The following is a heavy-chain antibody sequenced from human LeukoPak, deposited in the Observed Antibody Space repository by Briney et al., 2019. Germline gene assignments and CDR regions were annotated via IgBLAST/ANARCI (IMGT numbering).Heavy chain of an antibody. CDR2: IYSGGST. D-gene: IGHD3-22*01. Sequence: GGSLRLSCASSGFTVSSNYMTWVRQAPGKGLEWVSVIYSGGSTYYADSVKGRFTISRDNSKNTLYLQMNSLRAEDTAVYYCARRGNYYDSSGYSRPRWDFDYWGQGTLVTVSS. CDR1: GFTVSSNY. CDR3: ARRGNYYDSSGYSRPRWDFDY. V-gene: IGHV3-53*01. J-gene: IGHJ4*02.